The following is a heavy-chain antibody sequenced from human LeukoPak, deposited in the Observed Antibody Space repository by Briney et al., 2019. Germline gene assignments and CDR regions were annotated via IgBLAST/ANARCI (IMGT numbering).Heavy chain of an antibody. Sequence: GGSLRLSCAASGFTFDDYAMHWVRQAPGQGQEWVSGISWNSGSIGYADSVKGRFTISRDNAKNSLYLQMNSLRPEDTALYYCAALDSGNYYGDYWGQGTLVTVSS. V-gene: IGHV3-9*01. CDR2: ISWNSGSI. CDR3: AALDSGNYYGDY. J-gene: IGHJ4*02. CDR1: GFTFDDYA. D-gene: IGHD1-26*01.